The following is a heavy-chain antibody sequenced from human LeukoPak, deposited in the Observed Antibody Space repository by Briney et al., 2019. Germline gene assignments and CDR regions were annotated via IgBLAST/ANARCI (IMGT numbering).Heavy chain of an antibody. Sequence: SETLSLTCAVYGGSFSGYYWSWIRQPPGKGLEWIGEINHSGSTNYNPSLKSRVTISVDTSKNQFSLKLSSVTAADTAVYYCARVAFPTAMVFDYWGQGTLVTVSS. J-gene: IGHJ4*02. CDR3: ARVAFPTAMVFDY. D-gene: IGHD5-18*01. CDR1: GGSFSGYY. V-gene: IGHV4-34*01. CDR2: INHSGST.